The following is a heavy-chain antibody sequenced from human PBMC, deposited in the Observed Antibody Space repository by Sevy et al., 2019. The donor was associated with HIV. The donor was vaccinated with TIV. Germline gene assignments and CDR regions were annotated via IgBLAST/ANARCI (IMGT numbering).Heavy chain of an antibody. CDR2: IYYNGHI. J-gene: IGHJ4*02. D-gene: IGHD3-16*01. CDR1: GGSITSLY. Sequence: SETLSLTCTVSGGSITSLYWNWIRQPPGKGLEWIANIYYNGHINYNPSLKSRVTLSLDTSKNQFSLRLSSVSAADTAMYYCAGENAWGSSYSWGQGTLVTVSS. V-gene: IGHV4-59*11. CDR3: AGENAWGSSYS.